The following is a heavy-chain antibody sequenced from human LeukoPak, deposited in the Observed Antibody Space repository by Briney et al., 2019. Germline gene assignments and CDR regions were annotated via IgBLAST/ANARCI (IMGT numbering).Heavy chain of an antibody. V-gene: IGHV1-2*02. CDR3: ARDGSVESGHYYFDF. CDR1: GYTFTDNY. J-gene: IGHJ4*02. D-gene: IGHD3-10*01. CDR2: LAPRSGAT. Sequence: GASVKASCKASGYTFTDNYIHWVRQAPGQGLEWMGWLAPRSGATTYAQKFQGRVTMTRDTSIRTAYMQFYSLRSDDTAVYYCARDGSVESGHYYFDFWGQGTLVTVSS.